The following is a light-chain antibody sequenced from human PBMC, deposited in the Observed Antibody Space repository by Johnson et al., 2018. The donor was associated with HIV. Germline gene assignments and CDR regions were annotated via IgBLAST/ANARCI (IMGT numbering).Light chain of an antibody. CDR3: GTWDSSLSAYV. CDR1: SSNIGNNY. J-gene: IGLJ1*01. Sequence: VLTQPPSVSAAPGQKVTISCSGSSSNIGNNYVSWYQQLPGTAPKLLIYDNNKRPSGIPDRFSGSKSGTSATLGITGLQTGDEADYYCGTWDSSLSAYVFGTGTQVTVL. CDR2: DNN. V-gene: IGLV1-51*01.